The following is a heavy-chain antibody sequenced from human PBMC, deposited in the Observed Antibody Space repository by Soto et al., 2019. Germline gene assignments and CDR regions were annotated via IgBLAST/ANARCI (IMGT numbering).Heavy chain of an antibody. V-gene: IGHV2-5*02. Sequence: QITLKESGPTLVKPTQTLTLTCTFSGFSLSTSGVGVGWIRQPPGKALEWLALIYWDDDKRYSPSLKSRLTITKDTSKTQVVLTMTNMDPVDTATYYCAHNIAAADRTYNWFDPWGQGTLVTVSS. CDR2: IYWDDDK. CDR3: AHNIAAADRTYNWFDP. D-gene: IGHD6-13*01. J-gene: IGHJ5*02. CDR1: GFSLSTSGVG.